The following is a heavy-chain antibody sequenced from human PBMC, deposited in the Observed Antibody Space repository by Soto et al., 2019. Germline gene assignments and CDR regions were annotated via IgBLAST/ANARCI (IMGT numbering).Heavy chain of an antibody. CDR3: ARDQGGGIAEYYFAY. Sequence: QVQLVESGGGVVQPGRSLRLSCAASGFTFSSYAMHWVRQAPGKGLEWVAVISYDGSNKYYADSVKGRFTISRDNSKNTLYLLMNSLRAEDTAVYYCARDQGGGIAEYYFAYWGQGTLVTVSS. CDR1: GFTFSSYA. J-gene: IGHJ4*02. D-gene: IGHD2-15*01. CDR2: ISYDGSNK. V-gene: IGHV3-30-3*01.